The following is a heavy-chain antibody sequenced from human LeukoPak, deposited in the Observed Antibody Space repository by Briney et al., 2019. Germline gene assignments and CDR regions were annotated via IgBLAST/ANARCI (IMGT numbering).Heavy chain of an antibody. CDR3: ARGRGYMDV. CDR2: ISTSGS. V-gene: IGHV4-4*07. J-gene: IGHJ6*03. CDR1: GGSISTYF. Sequence: PSETLSLTCTVSGGSISTYFWSWIRQPAGKGLEWIGRISTSGSNYNPSLKSRVTMSVDTSKNRFSLQLTSVTAADTAVYYCARGRGYMDVWGKGTTVTVSS.